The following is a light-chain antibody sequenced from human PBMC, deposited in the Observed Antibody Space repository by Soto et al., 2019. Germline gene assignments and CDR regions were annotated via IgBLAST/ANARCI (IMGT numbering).Light chain of an antibody. CDR1: QSISSY. CDR3: QQSYSTPYT. CDR2: AAS. V-gene: IGKV1-39*01. J-gene: IGKJ2*01. Sequence: DIQMTQSPSSLSASVGARVTITCRASQSISSYLNWYQQKPGKAPKLLIYAASSLQSGVPSRFSGSGSGTDFTLTISSLQAEDFANYYCQQSYSTPYTFGKGTKLEIK.